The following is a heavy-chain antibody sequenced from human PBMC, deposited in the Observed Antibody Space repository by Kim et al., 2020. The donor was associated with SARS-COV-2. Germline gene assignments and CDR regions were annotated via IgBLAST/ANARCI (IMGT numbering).Heavy chain of an antibody. CDR2: IIPIFGTA. D-gene: IGHD4-17*01. CDR3: ARVPGYGDYGYYFDY. J-gene: IGHJ4*02. CDR1: GGTFSSYA. V-gene: IGHV1-69*13. Sequence: SVKVSCKASGGTFSSYAISWVRQAPGQGLEWMGGIIPIFGTANYAQKFQGRVTITADESTSTAYMELSSLRSEDTAVYYCARVPGYGDYGYYFDYWGQGTLVTVSS.